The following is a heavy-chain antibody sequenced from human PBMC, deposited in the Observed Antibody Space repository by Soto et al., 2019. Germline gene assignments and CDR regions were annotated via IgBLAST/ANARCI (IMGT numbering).Heavy chain of an antibody. CDR2: VYYTGST. J-gene: IGHJ4*02. CDR1: GGSISGSY. D-gene: IGHD6-19*01. CDR3: ARSVAVPGAHIDY. V-gene: IGHV4-59*01. Sequence: AXGTLSLTCSVSGGSISGSYWSWIRQSPGKGLEWLGYVYYTGSTNYSPSLRSRVSISVDTSKNEFSLRLSSVTAADTAVYFCARSVAVPGAHIDYWGQGTQVTVSS.